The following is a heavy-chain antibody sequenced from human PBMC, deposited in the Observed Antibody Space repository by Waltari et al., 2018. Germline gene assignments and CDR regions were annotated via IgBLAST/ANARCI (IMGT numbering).Heavy chain of an antibody. D-gene: IGHD5-12*01. Sequence: QVQLVQSGAEVKKPGASVKVSCKVSGYTLTELSMHWVRQAPGKGLEWMGGVDPEDGETINAQKFQGRVAMTEDTSTDTAYMELSSLRSEGTAVYYWATVVATFFNWFDPWGQGTLVTVSS. CDR3: ATVVATFFNWFDP. J-gene: IGHJ5*02. CDR2: VDPEDGET. CDR1: GYTLTELS. V-gene: IGHV1-24*01.